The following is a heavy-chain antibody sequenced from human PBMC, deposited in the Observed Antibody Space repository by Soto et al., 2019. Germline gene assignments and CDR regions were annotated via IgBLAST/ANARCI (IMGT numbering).Heavy chain of an antibody. Sequence: GESLKISCKASGYSFTEYWIGWVRQMPGKGLEWMGIIYPADSATRYGPSFQGQVTISADKSIRTAYLQWSSLKASDTAIYYCARLFNPGSAAGLDYWGQGTLVTVSS. J-gene: IGHJ4*02. V-gene: IGHV5-51*01. D-gene: IGHD6-13*01. CDR1: GYSFTEYW. CDR2: IYPADSAT. CDR3: ARLFNPGSAAGLDY.